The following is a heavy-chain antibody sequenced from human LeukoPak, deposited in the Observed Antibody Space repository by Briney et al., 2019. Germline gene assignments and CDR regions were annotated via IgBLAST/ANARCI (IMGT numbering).Heavy chain of an antibody. CDR2: INPHSGNT. CDR1: GYTFNIFA. D-gene: IGHD3-10*01. CDR3: ETGEAFTGSFDF. V-gene: IGHV1-18*01. J-gene: IGHJ4*02. Sequence: ASVKVSCKTSGYTFNIFAITWVRQAPGQGLEWMGWINPHSGNTNSAQKVKGRVTLTTDTSTRTAYMELRSLRSDDTAMYYCETGEAFTGSFDFWGQGTVVAVSS.